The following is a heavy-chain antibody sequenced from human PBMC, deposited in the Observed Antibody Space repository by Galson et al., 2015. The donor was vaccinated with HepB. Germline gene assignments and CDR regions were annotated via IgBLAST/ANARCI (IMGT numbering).Heavy chain of an antibody. CDR1: GYTFTSYY. D-gene: IGHD3-16*01. CDR3: ARGTSLGVASYDMDV. CDR2: INPSGGST. J-gene: IGHJ6*02. Sequence: SVKVSCKASGYTFTSYYMHWVRQAPGQGLEWMGIINPSGGSTSYAQKLQGRVTMTRDTSTSTVYMELSSLRSEDTAVYYCARGTSLGVASYDMDVWGQGTTVTVSS. V-gene: IGHV1-46*04.